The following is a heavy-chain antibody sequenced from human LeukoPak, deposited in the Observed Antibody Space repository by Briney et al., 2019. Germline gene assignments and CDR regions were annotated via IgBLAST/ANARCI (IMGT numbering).Heavy chain of an antibody. Sequence: ASVKVSCKTSGYAFSTYYMHWVRQAPGQGLEWLGIIHPTDGSTSYTQKIQGRVTMTRDTATGTVYLELSSLRSEDTAVYWCARANGGGLDYWGQGTLITVSS. J-gene: IGHJ4*02. D-gene: IGHD3-10*01. CDR3: ARANGGGLDY. CDR2: IHPTDGST. V-gene: IGHV1-46*01. CDR1: GYAFSTYY.